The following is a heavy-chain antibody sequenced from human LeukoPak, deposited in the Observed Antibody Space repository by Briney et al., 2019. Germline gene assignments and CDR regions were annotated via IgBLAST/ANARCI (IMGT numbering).Heavy chain of an antibody. Sequence: PSETLSLTCTVSGGSINNYYWNWIRQPPGKGLEWIGYIYYSGSTNYNPSLKSRVTISVDTSKNQFSLKLSSVTAADTAVYYCARVKPDILVPDYWGQGTLVTVSS. D-gene: IGHD2-2*01. CDR3: ARVKPDILVPDY. CDR1: GGSINNYY. CDR2: IYYSGST. V-gene: IGHV4-59*01. J-gene: IGHJ4*02.